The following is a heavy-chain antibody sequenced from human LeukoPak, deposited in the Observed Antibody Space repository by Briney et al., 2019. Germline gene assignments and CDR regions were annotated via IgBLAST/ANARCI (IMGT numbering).Heavy chain of an antibody. CDR3: ARGPRAYWAFSLSDY. CDR1: GYTFTSYA. D-gene: IGHD2-8*02. J-gene: IGHJ4*02. CDR2: INAGNGNT. V-gene: IGHV1-3*01. Sequence: ASVKVSCKASGYTFTSYAMHWVRQAPGQRLEWMGWINAGNGNTKYSQKFQGRVTITRDTSASTAYMELSSLRSEDTAVYYCARGPRAYWAFSLSDYWGQGTLVTVSS.